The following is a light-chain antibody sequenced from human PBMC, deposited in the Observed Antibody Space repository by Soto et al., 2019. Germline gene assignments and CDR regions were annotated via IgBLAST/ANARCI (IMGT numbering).Light chain of an antibody. Sequence: EIVLTQSPGTLSLSPGERATLSCRASQSVNNNYLAWYQQRPGQAPRLLIHGASSRATGIPDRFSGSGSGTDFTITISRLEPEDFAVYYCQQYGSSPRTFGQGTKVEV. J-gene: IGKJ1*01. CDR2: GAS. V-gene: IGKV3-20*01. CDR1: QSVNNNY. CDR3: QQYGSSPRT.